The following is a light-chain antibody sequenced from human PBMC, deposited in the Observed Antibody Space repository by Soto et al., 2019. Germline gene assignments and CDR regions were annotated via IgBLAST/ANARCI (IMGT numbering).Light chain of an antibody. Sequence: EIVMTQSPATLSVSPGERATLSCRASQSVSSNLAWYQQKPGQAPRLLIYDASTRATGIPARFRGSGSGTEFTLTISRLQSEDFAVYYCQQYNNWPPTFGQGTKVEIK. V-gene: IGKV3-15*01. CDR2: DAS. J-gene: IGKJ1*01. CDR1: QSVSSN. CDR3: QQYNNWPPT.